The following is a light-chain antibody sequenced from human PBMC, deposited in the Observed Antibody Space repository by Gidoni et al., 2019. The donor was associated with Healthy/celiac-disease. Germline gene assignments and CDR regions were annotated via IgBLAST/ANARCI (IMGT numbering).Light chain of an antibody. CDR3: QQYIHWPPWT. CDR1: TSVSRN. J-gene: IGKJ1*01. V-gene: IGKV3-15*01. Sequence: EIVMTQAPATLSVSPGERATLTCTASTSVSRNLARYQQKPGQAPRLLIYGASTRATGNPARFRGRGSRPEFTLPISALQSEDFAVFYCQQYIHWPPWTFGQGTKVEIK. CDR2: GAS.